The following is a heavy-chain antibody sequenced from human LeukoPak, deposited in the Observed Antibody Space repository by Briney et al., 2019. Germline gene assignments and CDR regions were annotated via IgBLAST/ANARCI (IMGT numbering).Heavy chain of an antibody. CDR2: ICYSGST. V-gene: IGHV4-59*01. J-gene: IGHJ4*02. CDR3: ARGGTGWYYLDY. D-gene: IGHD6-19*01. CDR1: GGSISSYY. Sequence: SETLSLTCTVSGGSISSYYWSWIRQPPGKGLEWIGYICYSGSTNYNPSLQSRVIISVDTSKNQFSLKLNSVTAADTAVYYCARGGTGWYYLDYWGQGTLVTVSS.